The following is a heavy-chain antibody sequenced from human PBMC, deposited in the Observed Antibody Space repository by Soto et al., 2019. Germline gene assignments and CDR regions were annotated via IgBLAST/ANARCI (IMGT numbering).Heavy chain of an antibody. V-gene: IGHV4-38-2*02. CDR2: IYHGGTT. CDR3: ARIYVIVVPGSLFDF. J-gene: IGHJ4*01. D-gene: IGHD2-15*01. Sequence: SEALSHPWTGSGYSIRRGSYWAWIRQPPGKGPEWIASIYHGGTTFYNPSLKSRITISVDTSNNQFSLKLTSVTAADTAVYYCARIYVIVVPGSLFDFWAHGTPDPVSS. CDR1: GYSIRRGSY.